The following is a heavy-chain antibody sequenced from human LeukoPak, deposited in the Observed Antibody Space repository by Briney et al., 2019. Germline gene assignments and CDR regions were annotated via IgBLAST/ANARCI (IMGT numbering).Heavy chain of an antibody. CDR2: IYHSGTT. CDR1: GDSISSAFYY. J-gene: IGHJ3*02. Sequence: SQTLSLTCTVSGDSISSAFYYWSWIRQHPGKGLEWIGYIYHSGTTYYNPSLKTRVTMSLDTSRNQFSLKLYSVTAADTAVYYCARNLGAVVTPGWAYDIWGQGTMVTVSS. V-gene: IGHV4-31*03. CDR3: ARNLGAVVTPGWAYDI. D-gene: IGHD4-23*01.